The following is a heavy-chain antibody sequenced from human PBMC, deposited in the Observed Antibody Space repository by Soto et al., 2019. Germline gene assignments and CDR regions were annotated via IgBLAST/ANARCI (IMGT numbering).Heavy chain of an antibody. Sequence: GEXLKISCQGSGYFFTNHYIAWVRQMPGKGLEWMGIIYPSDSDTTYSPSFEGQVTISADKSFRTAYLEWSSLKASDTAIYYCARALGEMDTTSFDYWGQGTPVTVSS. V-gene: IGHV5-51*01. CDR1: GYFFTNHY. CDR2: IYPSDSDT. CDR3: ARALGEMDTTSFDY. J-gene: IGHJ4*02. D-gene: IGHD1-1*01.